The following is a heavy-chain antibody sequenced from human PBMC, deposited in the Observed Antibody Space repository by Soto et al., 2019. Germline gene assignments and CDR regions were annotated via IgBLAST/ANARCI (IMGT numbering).Heavy chain of an antibody. Sequence: ASVKVSCKXSGGTFSSYAISWVRQAPGQGLEWMGGIIPIFGTANYAQKFQGRVTITADESTSTAYMELSSLRSEDTAVYYCARDWGIAAAGRNWFDPWGQGTLVTVSS. V-gene: IGHV1-69*13. J-gene: IGHJ5*02. D-gene: IGHD6-13*01. CDR1: GGTFSSYA. CDR3: ARDWGIAAAGRNWFDP. CDR2: IIPIFGTA.